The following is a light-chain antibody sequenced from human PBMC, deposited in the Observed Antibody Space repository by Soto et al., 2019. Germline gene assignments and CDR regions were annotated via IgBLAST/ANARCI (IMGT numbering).Light chain of an antibody. CDR2: GAS. CDR3: QQSYSTPPT. V-gene: IGKV1-39*01. J-gene: IGKJ1*01. Sequence: DIQMTQSPSSLSASVGDRVTITCRAGQSISRYLNWYQQKPGKAPKLLIYGASSLQSGVPSRFSGSGSGADFTLTISSLQPEDIATYYCQQSYSTPPTFDQGTKVDIK. CDR1: QSISRY.